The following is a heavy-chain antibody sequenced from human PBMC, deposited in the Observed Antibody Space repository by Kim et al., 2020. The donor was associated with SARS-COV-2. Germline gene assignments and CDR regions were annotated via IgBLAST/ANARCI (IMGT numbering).Heavy chain of an antibody. CDR1: GFTFDDYA. CDR2: ISWNSGSI. CDR3: AKGHLSGSRWWFDP. D-gene: IGHD3-22*01. J-gene: IGHJ5*02. V-gene: IGHV3-9*03. Sequence: GGSLRLSCAASGFTFDDYAMHWVRQAPGKGLEWVSGISWNSGSIGYADSVKGRFTISRDNAKNSLYLQMNSLRAEDMALYYCAKGHLSGSRWWFDPWGQGTLVTVSS.